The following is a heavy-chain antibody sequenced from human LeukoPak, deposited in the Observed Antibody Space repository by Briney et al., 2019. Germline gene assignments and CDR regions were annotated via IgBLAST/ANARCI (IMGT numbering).Heavy chain of an antibody. J-gene: IGHJ4*02. V-gene: IGHV4-61*02. CDR2: IFTSGST. CDR3: ARGGRDYDYVWGSYRYRSYFAY. CDR1: GDSITSGTYY. D-gene: IGHD3-16*02. Sequence: SETLSLTCTVSGDSITSGTYYWSWIRQPAGKGLECIGRIFTSGSTNYNPSLKSRVTISVDTSKNQFSLKLSSLTAADTAVYYCARGGRDYDYVWGSYRYRSYFAYWGRGTLVTVSS.